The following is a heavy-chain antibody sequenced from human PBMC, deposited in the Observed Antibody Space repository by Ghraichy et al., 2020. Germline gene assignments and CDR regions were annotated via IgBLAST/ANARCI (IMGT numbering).Heavy chain of an antibody. D-gene: IGHD2-2*01. CDR1: GGSISSSSYY. V-gene: IGHV4-39*01. CDR2: MYYSGSS. CDR3: ARQGGYCSSTNCLYWYFDI. J-gene: IGHJ2*01. Sequence: SQTLSLTCTVSGGSISSSSYYWGWIRQPPGKGLEWIGSMYYSGSSYYNPSLKSRVTISVDTSKNQFSLKLSSVTAADTAVYYCARQGGYCSSTNCLYWYFDIWGRGTLVTVSS.